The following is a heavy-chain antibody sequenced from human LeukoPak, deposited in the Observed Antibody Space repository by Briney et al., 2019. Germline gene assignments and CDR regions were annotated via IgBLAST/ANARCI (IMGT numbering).Heavy chain of an antibody. CDR2: ISGSGGST. CDR1: GFTFSSYA. J-gene: IGHJ5*02. V-gene: IGHV3-23*01. D-gene: IGHD3-9*01. CDR3: AKLADYDILTGYYNWFDP. Sequence: GGSLRLSCAASGFTFSSYAMSWVRQAPGKGLEWVSAISGSGGSTYYADSVKGRFIISRDNSKNTLYLQMNSLRAEDTAVYYCAKLADYDILTGYYNWFDPWGQGTLVTVSS.